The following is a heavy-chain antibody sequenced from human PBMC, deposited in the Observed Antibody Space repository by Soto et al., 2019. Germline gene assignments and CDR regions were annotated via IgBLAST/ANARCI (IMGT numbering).Heavy chain of an antibody. D-gene: IGHD6-19*01. CDR3: ARDLGWSSCWYWYFDL. CDR1: GFTFSSYW. V-gene: IGHV3-7*01. J-gene: IGHJ2*01. Sequence: EVQLVESGGGLVQPGGSLRLSCAASGFTFSSYWMSWVRQAPGKGLEWVANIKQDGSEKYYVDSVRGRFTMSRDNAKNSLYLQMNSLRAEDTAVYYCARDLGWSSCWYWYFDLWGRGTLVTVSS. CDR2: IKQDGSEK.